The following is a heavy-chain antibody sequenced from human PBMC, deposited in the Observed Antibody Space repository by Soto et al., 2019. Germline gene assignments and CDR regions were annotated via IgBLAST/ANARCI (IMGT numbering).Heavy chain of an antibody. D-gene: IGHD5-18*01. J-gene: IGHJ4*02. Sequence: EVQLVESGGGLVKPGGSLRLSCAASGFTLSAAWMSWVRQAPGKGLEWVGRAKSISGGGTVEYAAPAKGRFTISRDDSQNMLYLEMNSLITEDTAVYFCTTDYPTIQIWPLSDYWGQGILVTVSS. CDR2: AKSISGGGTV. CDR1: GFTLSAAW. V-gene: IGHV3-15*01. CDR3: TTDYPTIQIWPLSDY.